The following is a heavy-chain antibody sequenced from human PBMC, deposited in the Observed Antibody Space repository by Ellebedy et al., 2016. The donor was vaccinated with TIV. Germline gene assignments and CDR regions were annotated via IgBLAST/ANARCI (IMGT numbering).Heavy chain of an antibody. V-gene: IGHV1-69*13. CDR3: ARGPWEYGYFDY. CDR2: IIPIFGTA. CDR1: GGTFSSYA. J-gene: IGHJ4*02. Sequence: SVKVSXXASGGTFSSYAISWVRQAPGQGLEWMGGIIPIFGTANYAQKFQGRVTITADESTSTAYMELSSLRSEDTAVYYCARGPWEYGYFDYWGQGTLVTVSS. D-gene: IGHD1-26*01.